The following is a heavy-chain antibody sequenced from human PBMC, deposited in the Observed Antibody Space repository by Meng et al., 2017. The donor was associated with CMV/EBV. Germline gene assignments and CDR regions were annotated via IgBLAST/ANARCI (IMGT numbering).Heavy chain of an antibody. CDR2: IYSGGST. CDR1: GFNGSSNY. CDR3: ARDRAASYYFDY. D-gene: IGHD6-13*01. J-gene: IGHJ4*02. V-gene: IGHV3-53*01. Sequence: LSCAASGFNGSSNYMRWVRQAPGKGLEWVSVIYSGGSTYYADSVKGRFTISRDNSKNTLYLQMNSLRAEDTAVYYCARDRAASYYFDYWGQGTLVTVSS.